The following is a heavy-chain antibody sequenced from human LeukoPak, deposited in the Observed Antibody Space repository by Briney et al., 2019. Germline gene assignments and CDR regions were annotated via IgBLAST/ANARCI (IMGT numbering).Heavy chain of an antibody. J-gene: IGHJ4*02. V-gene: IGHV3-23*01. CDR3: AKSYYYDSSGYYPLFDY. CDR2: ISGSGGST. Sequence: GGSLLLSCAASGFPFSSYAMSWVRQAPGKGLEWVSAISGSGGSTYYADSVKGRFTISRDNSKNTLYLQMNSLRAEDTAVYYCAKSYYYDSSGYYPLFDYWGQGTLVTVSS. CDR1: GFPFSSYA. D-gene: IGHD3-22*01.